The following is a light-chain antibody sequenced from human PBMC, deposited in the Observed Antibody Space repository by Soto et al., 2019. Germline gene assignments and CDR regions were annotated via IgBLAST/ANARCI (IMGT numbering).Light chain of an antibody. J-gene: IGKJ1*01. V-gene: IGKV4-1*01. CDR3: KQYYTTLWP. CDR1: QSVLYTSNNKNY. CDR2: WAS. Sequence: DIVMTQSPDSLAVSLGERATINCKSSQSVLYTSNNKNYLAWYQQKPGQPPKLLIYWASTRESGVPDRFSGSGSGTDFTLTISTLQAEDGAVYYCKQYYTTLWPFGQGTRWKSN.